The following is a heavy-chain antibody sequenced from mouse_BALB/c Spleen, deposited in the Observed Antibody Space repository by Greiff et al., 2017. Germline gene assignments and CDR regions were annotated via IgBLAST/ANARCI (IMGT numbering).Heavy chain of an antibody. CDR1: GFTFSSYT. J-gene: IGHJ4*01. Sequence: EVQGVESGGGLVQPGGSLKLSCAASGFTFSSYTMSWVRQTPEKRLEWVAYISNGGGSTYYPDTVKGRFTISRDNAKNTLYLQMSSLKSEDTAMYYCARQRPITTVVEGAMDYWGQGTSVTVSS. V-gene: IGHV5-12-2*01. D-gene: IGHD1-1*01. CDR2: ISNGGGST. CDR3: ARQRPITTVVEGAMDY.